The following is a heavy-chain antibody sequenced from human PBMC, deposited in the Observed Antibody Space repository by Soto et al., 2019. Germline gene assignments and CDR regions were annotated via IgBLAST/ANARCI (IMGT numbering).Heavy chain of an antibody. CDR2: INHSGST. J-gene: IGHJ5*02. CDR3: ARDKKKYYDFWSGTKAWFDP. D-gene: IGHD3-3*01. Sequence: PPETLSPTCAVYGGSFSGYYWSWIRQPPGKGLEWIGEINHSGSTNYNPSLKSRVTISVDTSKNQSSLKLSSVTAADTAVYYCARDKKKYYDFWSGTKAWFDPWGQGTLVTVSS. CDR1: GGSFSGYY. V-gene: IGHV4-34*01.